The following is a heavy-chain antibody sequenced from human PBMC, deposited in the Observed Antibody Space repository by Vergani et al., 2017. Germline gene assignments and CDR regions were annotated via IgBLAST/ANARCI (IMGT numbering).Heavy chain of an antibody. Sequence: QVQLQESGPGLVKPSETLSLTCTVSGGSISSYYWSWIRQPPGKGLEWIGYIYYSGSTNYNPSLKSRVTISVDTSKNQFSLKLSSVTAADTAVYYCARSQYDVWSGLHSYFDYWGQGTLVTGSS. D-gene: IGHD3-3*01. V-gene: IGHV4-59*01. CDR2: IYYSGST. J-gene: IGHJ4*02. CDR3: ARSQYDVWSGLHSYFDY. CDR1: GGSISSYY.